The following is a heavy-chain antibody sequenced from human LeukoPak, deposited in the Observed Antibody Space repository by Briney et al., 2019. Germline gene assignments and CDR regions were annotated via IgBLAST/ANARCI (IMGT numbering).Heavy chain of an antibody. CDR3: ARDLINDAFDI. V-gene: IGHV4-30-4*08. CDR1: GGSISSGDYY. Sequence: SETLSLTRTVSGGSISSGDYYWSWIRQPPGKGLEWIGYIYYSGSTYYNPSLKSRVTISVDTSKNQFSLKLSSVTAADTAVYYCARDLINDAFDIWGQGTMVTVSS. CDR2: IYYSGST. J-gene: IGHJ3*02. D-gene: IGHD3-10*01.